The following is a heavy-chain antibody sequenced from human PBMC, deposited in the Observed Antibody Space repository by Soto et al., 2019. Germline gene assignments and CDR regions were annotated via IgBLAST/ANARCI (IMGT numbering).Heavy chain of an antibody. D-gene: IGHD6-13*01. Sequence: GGSLRLSCAASGFTFSSYSMNWVRQAPGKGLEWVSYISSSSSTIYYADPVKGRFTISRDNAKNSLYLQMNSLRAEDTAVYYCARLATYSSRYYYYYYMDVWGKGTTVTVSS. J-gene: IGHJ6*03. CDR2: ISSSSSTI. CDR3: ARLATYSSRYYYYYYMDV. V-gene: IGHV3-48*01. CDR1: GFTFSSYS.